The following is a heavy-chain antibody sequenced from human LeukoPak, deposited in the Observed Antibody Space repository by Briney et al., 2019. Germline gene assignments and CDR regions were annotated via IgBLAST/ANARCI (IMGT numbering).Heavy chain of an antibody. CDR2: ISPSGSTI. V-gene: IGHV3-11*01. D-gene: IGHD3-3*02. CDR1: GFTFSDYY. Sequence: GALRLSCAASGFTFSDYYMSWIRQAPGKGLEWASYISPSGSTIYYADSMKGRFTISRDNAKNSLYLQMNSLRAEDTAVYYCAKGHFEMTPWGQGTLVTVSS. J-gene: IGHJ4*02. CDR3: AKGHFEMTP.